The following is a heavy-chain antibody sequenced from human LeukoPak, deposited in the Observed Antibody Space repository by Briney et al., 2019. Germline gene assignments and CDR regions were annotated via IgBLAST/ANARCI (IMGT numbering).Heavy chain of an antibody. CDR1: GGSISSSSYY. CDR3: ARWGLGDY. D-gene: IGHD3-16*01. J-gene: IGHJ4*02. CDR2: IYYSGST. V-gene: IGHV4-39*07. Sequence: SETLSLTCTVSGGSISSSSYYWGWIRQPPGKGLEWIGNIYYSGSTYYNPSLKSRVTISVDTSKNQFSLKLSSVTAADTAVYYCARWGLGDYWGQGTLVTVSS.